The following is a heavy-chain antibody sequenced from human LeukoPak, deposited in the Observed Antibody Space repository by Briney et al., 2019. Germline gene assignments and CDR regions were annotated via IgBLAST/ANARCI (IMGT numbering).Heavy chain of an antibody. CDR3: ARGARRFDY. CDR2: IKQDGSEK. CDR1: GFTFSNYW. Sequence: GGSLRLSCAASGFTFSNYWMGWVRQAPGKGLEWVANIKQDGSEKYYVDSVKGRFTISRDNTKSSLYLQMNSLRAEDTAVYYCARGARRFDYWGQGTLVTVSS. D-gene: IGHD6-6*01. V-gene: IGHV3-7*01. J-gene: IGHJ4*02.